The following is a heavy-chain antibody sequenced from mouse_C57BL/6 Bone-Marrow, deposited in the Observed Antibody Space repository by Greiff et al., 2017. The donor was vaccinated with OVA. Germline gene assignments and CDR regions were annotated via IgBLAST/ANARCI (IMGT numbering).Heavy chain of an antibody. CDR2: IDPENGDT. V-gene: IGHV14-4*01. CDR1: GFNIKDDY. J-gene: IGHJ3*01. Sequence: EVQLQQSGAELVRPGASVKLSCTASGFNIKDDYMHWVKQRPEQGLEWIGWIDPENGDTEYASKFQGKATITADTSSNTAYLQLSSLTSEDTAVYYCTTGYYSNGWFAYWGQGTLVTVSA. CDR3: TTGYYSNGWFAY. D-gene: IGHD2-5*01.